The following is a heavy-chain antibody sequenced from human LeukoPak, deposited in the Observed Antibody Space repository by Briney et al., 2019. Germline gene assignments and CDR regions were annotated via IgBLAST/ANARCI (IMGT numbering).Heavy chain of an antibody. CDR2: IYYSGST. V-gene: IGHV4-59*01. J-gene: IGHJ3*02. CDR3: ARGYSGSSRGAFDI. D-gene: IGHD1-26*01. Sequence: SETLSLTCTVSGGSISSYYWSWIRQPPGKGLEWIGYIYYSGSTNYNPSLKSRVTISVDKSKNQFSLKLSSVTAADTDVYYCARGYSGSSRGAFDIWGQGTMVTVSS. CDR1: GGSISSYY.